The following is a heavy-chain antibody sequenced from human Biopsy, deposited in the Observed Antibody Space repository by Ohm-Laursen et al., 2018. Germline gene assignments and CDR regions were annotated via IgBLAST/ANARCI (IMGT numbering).Heavy chain of an antibody. V-gene: IGHV4-61*01. CDR1: DASASSGRYY. CDR3: ARAPADQYAARNYYSSHAFDM. CDR2: FYSSGTT. D-gene: IGHD3-10*01. Sequence: SETLSLTCTVSDASASSGRYYWTWIRQPPRKPLEWIGYFYSSGTTRYNPSLESRLSISMDTSKNDVSLRLTSMTAADTAVYFCARAPADQYAARNYYSSHAFDMWGQGTKVTVSS. J-gene: IGHJ3*02.